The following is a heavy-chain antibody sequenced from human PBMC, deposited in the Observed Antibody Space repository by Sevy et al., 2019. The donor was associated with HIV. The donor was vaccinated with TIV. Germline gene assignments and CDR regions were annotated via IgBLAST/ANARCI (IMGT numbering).Heavy chain of an antibody. CDR3: VRAIAADASL. Sequence: GGSLRLSCAASGFTLNSYWMSWVRQAPGKGLEWVANIKQDGRVKYYVDSVKGRFTISRDNARNLVYLQMSSLTAEDTALYYCVRAIAADASLWGQGTLVTVSS. CDR1: GFTLNSYW. CDR2: IKQDGRVK. D-gene: IGHD6-13*01. V-gene: IGHV3-7*01. J-gene: IGHJ4*02.